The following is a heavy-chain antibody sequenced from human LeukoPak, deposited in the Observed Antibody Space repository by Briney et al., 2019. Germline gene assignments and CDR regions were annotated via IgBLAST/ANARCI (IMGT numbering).Heavy chain of an antibody. CDR2: IYTSGIT. Sequence: GGSLRLSCVVSGFTVSSNFMSWVRQAPGKGPEWVSVIYTSGITYYADSVRGRFTLSRDNSKNTLYLQMDSLTAEDTAVYYCAREDAGGTYSFDYWGQGTLVTVSS. CDR3: AREDAGGTYSFDY. CDR1: GFTVSSNF. J-gene: IGHJ4*02. V-gene: IGHV3-66*01. D-gene: IGHD1-26*01.